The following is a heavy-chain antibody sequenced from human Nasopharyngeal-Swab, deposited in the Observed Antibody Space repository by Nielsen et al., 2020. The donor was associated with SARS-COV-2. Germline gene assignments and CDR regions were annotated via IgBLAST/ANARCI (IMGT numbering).Heavy chain of an antibody. V-gene: IGHV3-13*01. CDR3: ARTGAGTPYWYFDL. J-gene: IGHJ2*01. CDR2: IGTAGDT. Sequence: GGSLRLSCAASGLTFSSYDMHWVRRATGKGLEWVSAIGTAGDTYYPGSVKGRFTISRENAKNSLYLQMNSLRAGDTAVYYCARTGAGTPYWYFDLWGRGTMVTVSS. D-gene: IGHD6-19*01. CDR1: GLTFSSYD.